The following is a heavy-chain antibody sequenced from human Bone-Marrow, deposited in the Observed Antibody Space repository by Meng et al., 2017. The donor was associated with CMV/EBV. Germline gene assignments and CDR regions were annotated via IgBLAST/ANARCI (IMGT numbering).Heavy chain of an antibody. V-gene: IGHV4-34*01. CDR3: ARGAIVVVPAASEYYYYGMDV. CDR1: GGSISSYY. CDR2: INHSGST. J-gene: IGHJ6*02. Sequence: GSLRLSCTVSGGSISSYYWSWIRQPPGKGLEWIGEINHSGSTNYNPSLKSRVTISVDTSKNQFSLKLSSVTAADTAVYYCARGAIVVVPAASEYYYYGMDVWGQGTTVPVSS. D-gene: IGHD2-2*01.